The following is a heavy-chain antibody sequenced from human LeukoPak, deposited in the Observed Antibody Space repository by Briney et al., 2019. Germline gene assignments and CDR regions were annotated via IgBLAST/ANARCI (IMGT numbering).Heavy chain of an antibody. D-gene: IGHD3-16*01. CDR2: MNPNSGNT. Sequence: GASVKVSCKASGYTFTSYDINWVRQATGQGLEWMGWMNPNSGNTGYAQKFQGRVTMTRNTSISTAYMELSSLRSEDTAVYYCARGLMITFGGVISPIGYWGQGTLVTVSS. CDR3: ARGLMITFGGVISPIGY. V-gene: IGHV1-8*01. CDR1: GYTFTSYD. J-gene: IGHJ4*02.